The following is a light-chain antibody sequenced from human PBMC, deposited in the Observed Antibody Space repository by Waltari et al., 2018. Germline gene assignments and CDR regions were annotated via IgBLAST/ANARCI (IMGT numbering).Light chain of an antibody. CDR2: ENR. J-gene: IGLJ2*01. CDR3: ATWDSSLSGEV. V-gene: IGLV1-51*01. Sequence: QSVLTQPPSVSAAPGQRVTISCPGGYSNIGSNYVTWYQQLPGTAPKLIIFENRLRPAGIPDLFSGSKSGTSSALDIVGLQPGDEAYYYCATWDSSLSGEVFGGGTKVTIL. CDR1: YSNIGSNY.